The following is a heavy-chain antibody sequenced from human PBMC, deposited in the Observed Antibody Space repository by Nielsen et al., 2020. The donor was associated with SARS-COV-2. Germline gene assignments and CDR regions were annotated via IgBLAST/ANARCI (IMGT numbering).Heavy chain of an antibody. CDR2: ISSSSSYT. Sequence: GGSLRLSCAASGFTFSDYYMSWIRQAPGKGLEWVSYISSSSSYTNYADSVKGRFTISRDNAKNSLYLQMNSLRAEDTAVYYCARDLGVGATRDYYYYGMDVWGQGTTVTVSS. D-gene: IGHD1-26*01. CDR3: ARDLGVGATRDYYYYGMDV. J-gene: IGHJ6*02. V-gene: IGHV3-11*06. CDR1: GFTFSDYY.